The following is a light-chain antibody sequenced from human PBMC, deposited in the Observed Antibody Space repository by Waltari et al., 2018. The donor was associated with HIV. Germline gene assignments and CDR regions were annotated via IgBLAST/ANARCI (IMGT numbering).Light chain of an antibody. V-gene: IGLV6-57*04. CDR2: EDY. CDR1: SGSIPSNS. CDR3: QSYDSSGQV. J-gene: IGLJ3*02. Sequence: NFRLTQPHSVSESPGTPVTISCTRHSGSIPSNSGQWYKQPPGSAPTTVIFEDYHRPSGVPDRFSGSIDSSSNSASLTISGLKTEDEGDYYCQSYDSSGQVFGGGTKLTVL.